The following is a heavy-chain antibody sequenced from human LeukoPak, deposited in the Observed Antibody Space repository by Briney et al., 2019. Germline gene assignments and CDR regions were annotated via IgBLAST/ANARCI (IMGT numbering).Heavy chain of an antibody. V-gene: IGHV4-59*01. CDR2: IYYSGST. J-gene: IGHJ2*01. Sequence: SETLSLTCTVSGGSISSYYWSWIRQPPGKGLEWIGYIYYSGSTNYNPSLKSRVTISVDRSKNQFSLKLSSVTAADTAVYYCARGYYDSSGYGYWYFDLWGRGTLVTVSS. D-gene: IGHD3-22*01. CDR1: GGSISSYY. CDR3: ARGYYDSSGYGYWYFDL.